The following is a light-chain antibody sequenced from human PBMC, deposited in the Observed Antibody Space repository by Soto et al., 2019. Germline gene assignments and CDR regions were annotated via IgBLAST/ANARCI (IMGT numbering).Light chain of an antibody. CDR2: LGS. J-gene: IGKJ1*01. CDR3: MQALQAPT. CDR1: QSLLHSNGYNY. V-gene: IGKV2-28*01. Sequence: DIVMTQSPLPLPVTPGEPASISCRSSQSLLHSNGYNYLDWYLQKPGQSPQLLICLGSNRASGVPDRFSGCRSGTDFTLKISRVEAEDVGVYYRMQALQAPTFGEGTKVEIK.